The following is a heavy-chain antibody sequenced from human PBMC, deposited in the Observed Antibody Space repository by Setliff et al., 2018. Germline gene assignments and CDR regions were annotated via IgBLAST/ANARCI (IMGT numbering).Heavy chain of an antibody. CDR2: IYPGDSST. CDR3: ARRYLIKSCRVVVAATGALDI. V-gene: IGHV5-51*01. CDR1: GYSFTSYW. J-gene: IGHJ3*02. Sequence: PGESLKISCKGSGYSFTSYWIAWVRQMHGKGLEWMGIIYPGDSSTTYSPSFQGQVTISADKSISTAYLQWGSLKASDTAMYYCARRYLIKSCRVVVAATGALDIWGQGTMVTVSS. D-gene: IGHD2-15*01.